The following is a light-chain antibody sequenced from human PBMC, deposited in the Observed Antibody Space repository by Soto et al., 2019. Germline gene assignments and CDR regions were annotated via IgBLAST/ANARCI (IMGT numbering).Light chain of an antibody. CDR1: SSNIGNNY. V-gene: IGLV1-51*01. CDR3: ATWDSSLSAVV. Sequence: QSVLTQPPSVSAAPGQKVTISCSGSSSNIGNNYVSWYQQLPGTAPKLLIYDNNKRPSGIPDRFSGSKSDTSATLGITGLQTGDEADYYCATWDSSLSAVVFGGGTRSPS. CDR2: DNN. J-gene: IGLJ2*01.